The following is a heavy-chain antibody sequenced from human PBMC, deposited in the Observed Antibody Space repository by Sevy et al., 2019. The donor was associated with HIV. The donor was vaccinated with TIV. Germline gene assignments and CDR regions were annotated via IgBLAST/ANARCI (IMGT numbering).Heavy chain of an antibody. Sequence: GGSLRLSCAASGFTPSTYGMHWVRQAPGKGLEWVAVIGYDGSNKYYADSVQGRFTISRDNSKNTLFLQMDSLRAEDTAVYYCARDPRLYHGYLMAYFDSWGQGTLVTDSS. D-gene: IGHD6-25*01. J-gene: IGHJ4*02. V-gene: IGHV3-33*01. CDR1: GFTPSTYG. CDR2: IGYDGSNK. CDR3: ARDPRLYHGYLMAYFDS.